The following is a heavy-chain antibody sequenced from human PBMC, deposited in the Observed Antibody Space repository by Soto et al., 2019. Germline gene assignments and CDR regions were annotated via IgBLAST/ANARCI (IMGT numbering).Heavy chain of an antibody. V-gene: IGHV1-46*01. Sequence: QVQLVQSGAEVKKPGASVKVSCKASGYTFTSYYMHWVRQAPGQGLEWMGIINPIGGRTSYAQKFQGRVTMTRETSTSTVYMELSSLRSEDTAVYYCARSIAAAGWADYWGQGTLVTVSS. CDR1: GYTFTSYY. J-gene: IGHJ4*02. CDR3: ARSIAAAGWADY. D-gene: IGHD6-13*01. CDR2: INPIGGRT.